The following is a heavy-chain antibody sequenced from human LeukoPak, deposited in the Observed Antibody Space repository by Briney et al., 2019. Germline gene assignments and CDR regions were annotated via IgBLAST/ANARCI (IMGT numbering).Heavy chain of an antibody. CDR3: TCDLDRSDGL. Sequence: GGSLRLSCAASGFTFSSYWLSWVRQAPGKGLEWVANIDLHGNKKYYVDSVKGRFTISRDNAKNSLLLQMNSLRAEDTAVYYCTCDLDRSDGLWGQGSMVTVSS. D-gene: IGHD2-8*01. CDR1: GFTFSSYW. CDR2: IDLHGNKK. V-gene: IGHV3-7*01. J-gene: IGHJ3*01.